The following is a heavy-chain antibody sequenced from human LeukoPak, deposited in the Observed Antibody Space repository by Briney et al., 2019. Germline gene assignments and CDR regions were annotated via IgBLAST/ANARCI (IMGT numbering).Heavy chain of an antibody. CDR1: GFTFSSYW. D-gene: IGHD1-26*01. CDR2: IKQDGSEE. V-gene: IGHV3-7*01. CDR3: AREVVGATTNFDY. J-gene: IGHJ4*02. Sequence: PGGSLRLSCAASGFTFSSYWMSWVRQAPGKGLEWVANIKQDGSEEYYVDSVKGRFTISRDNAKNSLYLQMNSLRAKDTAVYYCAREVVGATTNFDYWGQGTLVTVSS.